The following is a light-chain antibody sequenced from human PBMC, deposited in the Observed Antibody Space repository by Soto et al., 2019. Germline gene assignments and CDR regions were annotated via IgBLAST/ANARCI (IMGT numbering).Light chain of an antibody. CDR3: QKLNAYPPWT. Sequence: EIVMTQSPATLSVYQGERATLSCRASQSVSSNLAWYQQKPGQAPRLLIYGASTRATGIPSRFSGSGSGTDFTLTISSLQPEDFATYFCQKLNAYPPWTFGQGTKVDIK. V-gene: IGKV3-15*01. CDR2: GAS. CDR1: QSVSSN. J-gene: IGKJ1*01.